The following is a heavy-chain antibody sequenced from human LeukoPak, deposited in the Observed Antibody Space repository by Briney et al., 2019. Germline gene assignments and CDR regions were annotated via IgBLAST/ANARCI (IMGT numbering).Heavy chain of an antibody. CDR2: IYYSGST. CDR1: GGSISSGGYY. D-gene: IGHD2-2*01. J-gene: IGHJ6*02. Sequence: SETLSLTCTVSGGSISSGGYYWRWIRQHPGKGLEWIGYIYYSGSTYYNPSLKSRVTISVDTSKNQFSLKLSSVTAADTAVYYCARSSGLYCSSTSCYHYYYYGMDVWGQGTTVTVSS. CDR3: ARSSGLYCSSTSCYHYYYYGMDV. V-gene: IGHV4-31*03.